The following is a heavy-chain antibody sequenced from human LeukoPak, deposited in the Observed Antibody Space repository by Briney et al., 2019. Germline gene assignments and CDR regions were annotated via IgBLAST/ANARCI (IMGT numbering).Heavy chain of an antibody. CDR3: RRGMLRQPPDY. V-gene: IGHV3-30-3*01. CDR1: GFTFNSYS. Sequence: WGTLRLSCAASGFTFNSYSMHWVRQAPGKGLEWVTAISDDETYKFYADSVKGRFTTSRNNSKNTLYLQMNSLRVEDTAIYYCRRGMLRQPPDYWGQGMLVTVSS. CDR2: ISDDETYK. D-gene: IGHD3-10*02. J-gene: IGHJ4*02.